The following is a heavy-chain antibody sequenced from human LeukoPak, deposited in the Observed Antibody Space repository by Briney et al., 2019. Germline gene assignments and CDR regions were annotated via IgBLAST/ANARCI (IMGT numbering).Heavy chain of an antibody. CDR2: IYYSGTT. Sequence: PSETLSLTCAVSGGSISSNYFHWGWIRQPPGKGLEWLGSIYYSGTTYYNPSLKSRVTISVDTSKNQFSLKLSSVTAADTAVYYCARDRYYYDSSGYRWFDPWGQGTLVTVSS. D-gene: IGHD3-22*01. V-gene: IGHV4-39*07. J-gene: IGHJ5*02. CDR3: ARDRYYYDSSGYRWFDP. CDR1: GGSISSNYFH.